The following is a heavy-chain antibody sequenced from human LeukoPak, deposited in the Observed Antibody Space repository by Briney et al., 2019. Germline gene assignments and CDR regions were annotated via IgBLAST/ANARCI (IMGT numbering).Heavy chain of an antibody. D-gene: IGHD6-19*01. J-gene: IGHJ4*02. V-gene: IGHV3-53*01. Sequence: PGGSLRLSCAASGFTVSSNYMSWVRQAPGKGLEWVSVIYSGGSTYYADSVKGRFTISRDNSKNTLYLQMNSLRAEDTAVYYCARSSSGWHFDCWSQGSLVTVPS. CDR1: GFTVSSNY. CDR2: IYSGGST. CDR3: ARSSSGWHFDC.